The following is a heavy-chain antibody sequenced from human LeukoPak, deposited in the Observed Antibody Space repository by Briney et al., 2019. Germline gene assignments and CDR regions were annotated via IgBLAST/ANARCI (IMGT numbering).Heavy chain of an antibody. D-gene: IGHD3-16*01. CDR1: GGSFSGYY. V-gene: IGHV4-34*01. CDR3: ARCLNAGGDAFDI. CDR2: INHSGST. J-gene: IGHJ3*02. Sequence: PSETLSLTCAVYGGSFSGYYWSWIRQPPGKGLEWIGEINHSGSTNYNPSLKSRVTISVDTSKNQFSLKLSSVTAADTAVYYCARCLNAGGDAFDIWGQGTMVTVSS.